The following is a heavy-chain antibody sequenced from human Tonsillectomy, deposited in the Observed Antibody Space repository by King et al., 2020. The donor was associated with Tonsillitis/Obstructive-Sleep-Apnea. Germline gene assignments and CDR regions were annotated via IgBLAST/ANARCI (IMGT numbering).Heavy chain of an antibody. D-gene: IGHD3-22*01. CDR2: IYHSGST. CDR1: GGSISSGGYY. J-gene: IGHJ2*01. V-gene: IGHV4-31*03. CDR3: AKSDSIAYYYVEGWYFDL. Sequence: VQLQESGPGLVKPSQTLSLTCTVSGGSISSGGYYWSWIRQHPGNGLEWIGYIYHSGSTSYNPSLKSRVTMSIDTSKNQFSLKLSSVTAADTAMYFCAKSDSIAYYYVEGWYFDLWGRGTLVSVSS.